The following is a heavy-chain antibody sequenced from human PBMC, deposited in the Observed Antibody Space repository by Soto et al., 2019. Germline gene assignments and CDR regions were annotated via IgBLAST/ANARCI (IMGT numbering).Heavy chain of an antibody. D-gene: IGHD2-15*01. CDR3: ARASTVAATPEDAFDI. J-gene: IGHJ3*02. Sequence: ASVKVSCKASGYTFTSYAMHWVRQAPGQRLEWMGWINAGNGNTKYSQKFQGRVTITRDTSASTAYMELSSLRSEDTAVYYCARASTVAATPEDAFDIWGQGTMVTVSS. CDR2: INAGNGNT. CDR1: GYTFTSYA. V-gene: IGHV1-3*01.